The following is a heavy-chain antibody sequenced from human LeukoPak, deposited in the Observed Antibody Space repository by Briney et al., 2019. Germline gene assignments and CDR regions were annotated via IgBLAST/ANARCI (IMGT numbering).Heavy chain of an antibody. J-gene: IGHJ4*02. CDR1: GFTFSSYW. D-gene: IGHD6-19*01. V-gene: IGHV3-7*04. Sequence: PGGSLRLSCAVSGFTFSSYWMSWVRQAPGKGLEWVANIKQDGSEKYYVDSVKGRFTISRDNAKTSLYVQMNSLRAEDTAVYYCARGGSSGWYSVGFLNYWGQGTLVSVSS. CDR3: ARGGSSGWYSVGFLNY. CDR2: IKQDGSEK.